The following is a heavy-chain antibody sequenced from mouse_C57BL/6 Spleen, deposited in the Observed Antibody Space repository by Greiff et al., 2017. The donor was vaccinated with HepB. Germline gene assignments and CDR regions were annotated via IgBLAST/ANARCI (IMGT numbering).Heavy chain of an antibody. CDR2: INPNNGGT. V-gene: IGHV1-26*01. Sequence: VQLQQSGPELVKPGASVKISCKASGYTFTDYYMNWVKQSHGKSLEWIGDINPNNGGTSYNQKFKGKATLTVDKSSSTAYMELRSLTSEDSAVYYCARVPNWGFDYWGQGTTLTVSS. D-gene: IGHD4-1*01. CDR3: ARVPNWGFDY. CDR1: GYTFTDYY. J-gene: IGHJ2*01.